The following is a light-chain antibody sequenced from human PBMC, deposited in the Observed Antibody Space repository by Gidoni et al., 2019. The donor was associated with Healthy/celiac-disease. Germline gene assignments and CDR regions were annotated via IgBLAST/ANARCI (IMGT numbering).Light chain of an antibody. CDR1: SSDVGGYNY. V-gene: IGLV2-14*01. J-gene: IGLJ2*01. CDR3: SSYTSSSTPVV. CDR2: EVS. Sequence: QSALTQPVSVSGSPGQSITLSCTGTSSDVGGYNYVSWYQQHPGKAPKLMIYEVSNRPSGVSNRFSGSKSGNTASLTISGLQAEDEADYYCSSYTSSSTPVVFGGGTKLTVL.